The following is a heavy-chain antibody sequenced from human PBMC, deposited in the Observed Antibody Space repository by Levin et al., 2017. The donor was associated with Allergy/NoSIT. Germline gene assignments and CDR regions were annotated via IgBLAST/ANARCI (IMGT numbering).Heavy chain of an antibody. Sequence: GGSLRLSCAASGFTFSTYDMHWVRQATGKGLEWVSAISTAGDTYYPGSVKGRFTISRENAKNSLYLQMNSLRAGDTAVYYCARGTVTVGVMDVWGQGTTVTV. V-gene: IGHV3-13*01. CDR2: ISTAGDT. CDR3: ARGTVTVGVMDV. CDR1: GFTFSTYD. J-gene: IGHJ6*02. D-gene: IGHD4-17*01.